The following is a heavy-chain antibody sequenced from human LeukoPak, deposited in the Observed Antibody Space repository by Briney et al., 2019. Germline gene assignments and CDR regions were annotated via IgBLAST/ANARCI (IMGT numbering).Heavy chain of an antibody. Sequence: GGSLRLSCAASGFTFSSFWMYWVRQAPGKGLVWVSRINSDGGSTTYADSVKGRFTISRDNAKNTVYLQMNSLRAEDTAVYYCARSGNMGYWGQGTLVTVSS. CDR1: GFTFSSFW. V-gene: IGHV3-74*01. CDR2: INSDGGST. D-gene: IGHD3-3*01. J-gene: IGHJ4*02. CDR3: ARSGNMGY.